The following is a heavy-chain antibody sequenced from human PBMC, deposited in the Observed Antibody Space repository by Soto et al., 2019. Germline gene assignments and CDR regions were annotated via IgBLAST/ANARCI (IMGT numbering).Heavy chain of an antibody. CDR2: IGIGSSTT. J-gene: IGHJ3*01. V-gene: IGHV3-48*01. CDR3: ARDQLYYNDISGRPLNAFDV. CDR1: GCSFISYA. Sequence: AASGCSFISYAMNWESKATGKGLEWVSYIGIGSSTTYYADSVKGRFTISRDNAKNSLYLQMNSLRAEDTAVYYCARDQLYYNDISGRPLNAFDVWGQGTMVTVSS. D-gene: IGHD3-22*01.